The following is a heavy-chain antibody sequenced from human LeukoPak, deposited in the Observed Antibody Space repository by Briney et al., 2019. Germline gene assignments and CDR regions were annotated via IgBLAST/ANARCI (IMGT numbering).Heavy chain of an antibody. J-gene: IGHJ3*01. CDR2: VDPNSGGT. CDR1: GYTFTGYY. D-gene: IGHD3-22*01. Sequence: ASVKVSCKASGYTFTGYYMHWVRQAPGQGLEWMGWVDPNSGGTNYAQKFQGRVTMTRDTSISTAYMELSRLRSEDTAVYYCARAWYYYDSSGYLTRAFDVWGQGTMVTVSS. V-gene: IGHV1-2*02. CDR3: ARAWYYYDSSGYLTRAFDV.